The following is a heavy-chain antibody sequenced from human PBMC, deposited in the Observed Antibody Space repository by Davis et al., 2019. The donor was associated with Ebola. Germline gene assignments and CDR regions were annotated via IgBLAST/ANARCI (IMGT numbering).Heavy chain of an antibody. CDR1: GGSFSDYY. CDR3: ARFRRTFYYYYGMDV. Sequence: SETLSLTCAVYGGSFSDYYWSWIRQPPEKGLDWIGEINPSGSTNYNPSLKSRVTISVDTSKNQFSLKLSSVTAADTAVYYCARFRRTFYYYYGMDVWGQGTTVTVSS. CDR2: INPSGST. V-gene: IGHV4-34*01. J-gene: IGHJ6*02. D-gene: IGHD1/OR15-1a*01.